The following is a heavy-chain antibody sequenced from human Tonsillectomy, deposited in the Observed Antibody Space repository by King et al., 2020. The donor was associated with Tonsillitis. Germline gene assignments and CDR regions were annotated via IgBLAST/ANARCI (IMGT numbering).Heavy chain of an antibody. CDR2: IYHSGST. D-gene: IGHD4-17*01. Sequence: VQLQESGPGLVKPSETLSLTCTVSGYSISSGYYWGWIRQPPGKGLEWIGSIYHSGSTYYNPSLKSRVTISVDTSKNQFSLKLSSVTAADTAVYYCARSATVPPDAFFDYWGQGTLVTVSS. J-gene: IGHJ4*02. V-gene: IGHV4-38-2*02. CDR3: ARSATVPPDAFFDY. CDR1: GYSISSGYY.